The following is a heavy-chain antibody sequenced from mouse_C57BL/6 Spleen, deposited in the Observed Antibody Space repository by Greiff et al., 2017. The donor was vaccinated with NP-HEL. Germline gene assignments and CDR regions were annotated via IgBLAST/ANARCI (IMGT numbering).Heavy chain of an antibody. V-gene: IGHV1-15*01. CDR3: TRWLLRSLDY. CDR1: GYTFTDYE. CDR2: IDPETGGT. D-gene: IGHD2-3*01. Sequence: VQLQQSGAELVRPGASVTLSCKASGYTFTDYEMHWVKQTPVHGLEWIGAIDPETGGTAYNQKFKGKAILTADKSSSTAYMELRSLTSEDSAVYYCTRWLLRSLDYWGQGTTLTVSS. J-gene: IGHJ2*01.